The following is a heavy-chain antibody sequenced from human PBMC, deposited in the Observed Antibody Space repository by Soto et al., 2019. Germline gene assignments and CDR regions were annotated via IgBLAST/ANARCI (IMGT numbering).Heavy chain of an antibody. CDR3: AILDFGDYLSPYGVYV. CDR1: VVRFRSYE. D-gene: IGHD4-17*01. V-gene: IGHV3-48*03. CDR2: ITSSSDDI. Sequence: LILECAVSVVRFRSYEMNWIRQVPGTGPKWVSYITSSSDDIYYAASVKGRFTVSRDNAKNSLYLQMNSLRAEDTAVYYCAILDFGDYLSPYGVYVWGQGTTVTVSS. J-gene: IGHJ6*02.